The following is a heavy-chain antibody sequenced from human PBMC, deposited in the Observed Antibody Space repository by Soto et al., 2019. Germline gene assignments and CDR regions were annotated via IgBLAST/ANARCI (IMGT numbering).Heavy chain of an antibody. V-gene: IGHV1-3*01. CDR2: INADTGNT. CDR3: AREVVSGYVLAY. D-gene: IGHD5-12*01. Sequence: ASVKVSCKASGYTFTSFAIHWVRQAPGQRPEWMGWINADTGNTKYSQRFQGRVTFARDTSANTAYMQVSSVRSEDTAVYFCAREVVSGYVLAYWGQETLVTVPQ. J-gene: IGHJ4*02. CDR1: GYTFTSFA.